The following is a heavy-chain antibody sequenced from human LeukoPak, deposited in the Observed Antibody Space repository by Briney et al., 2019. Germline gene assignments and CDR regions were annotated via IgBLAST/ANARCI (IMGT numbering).Heavy chain of an antibody. Sequence: ASVKVSCKASGYTFPDYYIHWVRQAPGQGLEWMGWINPKSGDTNYAQKFQGRVTMTTDTSTSTAYMELRSLRSDDTAVYYCARTPSTSETAAGSFDYWGQGTLVTVSS. CDR1: GYTFPDYY. J-gene: IGHJ4*02. D-gene: IGHD6-13*01. CDR2: INPKSGDT. V-gene: IGHV1-2*02. CDR3: ARTPSTSETAAGSFDY.